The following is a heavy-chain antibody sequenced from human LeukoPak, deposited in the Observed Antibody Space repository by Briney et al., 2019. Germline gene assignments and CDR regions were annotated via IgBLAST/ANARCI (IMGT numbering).Heavy chain of an antibody. V-gene: IGHV1-24*01. D-gene: IGHD1-1*01. CDR1: GYTLTELS. J-gene: IGHJ4*02. Sequence: ASVKVSCKVSGYTLTELSMHWVRQAPGKELEWMGGFDPEDGETIYAQKFQGRVTMTEDTSTDTAYMELSSLSSEDTAVYYCATDRRIYNWNDGGAFDYWGQGTLVTVSS. CDR3: ATDRRIYNWNDGGAFDY. CDR2: FDPEDGET.